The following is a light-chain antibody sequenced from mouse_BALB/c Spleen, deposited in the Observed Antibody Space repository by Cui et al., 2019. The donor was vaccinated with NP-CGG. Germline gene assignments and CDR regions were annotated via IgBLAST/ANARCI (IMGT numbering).Light chain of an antibody. CDR3: ALWYSNHWV. CDR2: GTN. J-gene: IGLJ1*01. Sequence: QAVVTQESALPISPGETVIFTCRSSTGAVTTSNYANWVQEKPDHLFTGLIGGTNNRAPGVPARFSGSLIGDKAALTITGAQTEDEAIYFCALWYSNHWVFGGGTKLTVL. CDR1: TGAVTTSNY. V-gene: IGLV1*01.